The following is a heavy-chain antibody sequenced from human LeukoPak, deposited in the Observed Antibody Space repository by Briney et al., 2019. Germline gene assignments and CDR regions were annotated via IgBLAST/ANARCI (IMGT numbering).Heavy chain of an antibody. D-gene: IGHD2-2*02. J-gene: IGHJ6*03. CDR1: GGSISSGDYY. Sequence: SQTLSLTCTVSGGSISSGDYYWSWIRQPPGKGLEWIGYIYYSGSTYYNPSLKSRVTISVDTSKNQFSLKLSSVTATDTAVYYCAREVVVVPAAIRDYYYYMDVWGKGTTVTVSS. CDR3: AREVVVVPAAIRDYYYYMDV. V-gene: IGHV4-30-4*01. CDR2: IYYSGST.